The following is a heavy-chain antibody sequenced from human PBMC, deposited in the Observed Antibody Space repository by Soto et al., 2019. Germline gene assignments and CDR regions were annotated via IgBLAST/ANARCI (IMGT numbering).Heavy chain of an antibody. D-gene: IGHD1-7*01. J-gene: IGHJ4*02. CDR1: SGSINSFY. CDR2: IHSSGTT. V-gene: IGHV4-4*07. CDR3: ARDRIIGTSYSDY. Sequence: QVQLQESGPGLVKPTETLSLNCTVSSGSINSFYWAWMRQPAGKGLEWIGRIHSSGTTNYNPSLSSRVTMSLDPSKNQFSLRLTPVTAADTAVYYCARDRIIGTSYSDYWGQGILVTVSS.